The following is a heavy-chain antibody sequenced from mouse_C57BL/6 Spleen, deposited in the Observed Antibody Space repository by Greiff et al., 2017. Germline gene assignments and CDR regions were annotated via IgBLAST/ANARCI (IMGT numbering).Heavy chain of an antibody. Sequence: VKLQESGAELVKPGASVKLSCKASGYTFTSYWMHWVKQRPGQGLEWIGMIHPNSGSTNYNEKFKSKATLTVDKSSSTAYMQLSSLTSEDSAVYYCARLNYYGSSLWFAYWGQGTLVTVSA. V-gene: IGHV1-64*01. D-gene: IGHD1-1*01. CDR1: GYTFTSYW. CDR3: ARLNYYGSSLWFAY. CDR2: IHPNSGST. J-gene: IGHJ3*01.